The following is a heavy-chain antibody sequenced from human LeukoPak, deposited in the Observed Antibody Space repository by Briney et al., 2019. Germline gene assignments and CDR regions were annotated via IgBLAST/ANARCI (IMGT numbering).Heavy chain of an antibody. CDR2: IYHKGDT. V-gene: IGHV4-59*11. D-gene: IGHD3-22*01. CDR3: AREYSSPLEFQHYFDL. Sequence: SETLSLTCSVSGASMNSHYWSWIRQPPGKGLEGIGYIYHKGDTSYNPSLHSRVTLSVDTSKSQFSLKLRSVTAADSAIYYCAREYSSPLEFQHYFDLWGQGIAVTVSS. J-gene: IGHJ4*02. CDR1: GASMNSHY.